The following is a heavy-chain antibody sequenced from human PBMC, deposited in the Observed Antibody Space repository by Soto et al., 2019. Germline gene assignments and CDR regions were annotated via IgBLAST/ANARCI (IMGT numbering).Heavy chain of an antibody. CDR3: ARQGFGPLHGLVDV. V-gene: IGHV4-59*08. J-gene: IGHJ6*02. CDR2: VHHSWGS. CDR1: GGSISSYY. D-gene: IGHD3-10*01. Sequence: QVQLQESGPGLVKPSETLSLSCPVSGGSISSYYWSWFRQSPGKRMEWIGYVHHSWGSSYNPSLQSRVAISLDTSKSQFSLKVTSVTATDTAVYYCARQGFGPLHGLVDVWGQGTTVTVSS.